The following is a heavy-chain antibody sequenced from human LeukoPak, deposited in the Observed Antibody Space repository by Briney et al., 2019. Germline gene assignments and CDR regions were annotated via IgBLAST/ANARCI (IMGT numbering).Heavy chain of an antibody. J-gene: IGHJ4*02. CDR2: ISSTGDRT. CDR1: GFTFSTSA. V-gene: IGHV3-23*01. Sequence: GGSLRLSCSVSGFTFSTSAMGWVRQAPGKGLEWVSVISSTGDRTYYADSVKGRFTVSRDNSKNTLFLQLSGLRADDTAVYFCAKREPDTSGSYYFDHWGQGTLVIVSS. D-gene: IGHD3-22*01. CDR3: AKREPDTSGSYYFDH.